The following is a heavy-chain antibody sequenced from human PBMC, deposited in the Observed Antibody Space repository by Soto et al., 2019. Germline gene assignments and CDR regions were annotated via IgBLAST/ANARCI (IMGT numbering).Heavy chain of an antibody. J-gene: IGHJ3*02. D-gene: IGHD3-22*01. CDR2: ISYDGSNE. CDR3: AKVDTIILVVSAAFDI. Sequence: QVQLVESGGGGVQPGRSLRLSCAASGFTFSKCGMHWVRQAPGKGLEWVAVISYDGSNEYYADSVKGRFTISRDNSNNTLYLQMNSLRDEDTAVYYCAKVDTIILVVSAAFDIWGQGKRVNVSS. CDR1: GFTFSKCG. V-gene: IGHV3-30*18.